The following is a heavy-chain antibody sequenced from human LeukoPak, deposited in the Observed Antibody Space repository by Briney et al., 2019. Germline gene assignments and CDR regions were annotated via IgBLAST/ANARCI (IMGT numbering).Heavy chain of an antibody. CDR2: ISSSSSYI. CDR3: ARDGGYCSGGSCYSGPSYYFDY. V-gene: IGHV3-21*01. J-gene: IGHJ4*02. Sequence: GGSLGLSCAASGFTFDDYAMDWVRQAPGEGLEWVSSISSSSSYIYYADSVKGRFTISRDNAKNSLYLQMNSLRAEDTAVYYCARDGGYCSGGSCYSGPSYYFDYWGQGTLVTVSS. CDR1: GFTFDDYA. D-gene: IGHD2-15*01.